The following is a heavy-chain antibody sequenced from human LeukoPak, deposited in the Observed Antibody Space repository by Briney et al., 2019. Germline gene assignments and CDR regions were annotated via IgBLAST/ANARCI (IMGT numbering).Heavy chain of an antibody. V-gene: IGHV1-2*07. J-gene: IGHJ4*02. Sequence: GASVNVSCKASGYTFTGYYIHWVRQSPGQGPGWMAWINPKTGDTNYAHKFQGRLTLTRDTSISTAYLQLTDLTSDDTGVFYCARGRISNWGQGTPLLVSS. CDR2: INPKTGDT. CDR3: ARGRISN. CDR1: GYTFTGYY. D-gene: IGHD2-15*01.